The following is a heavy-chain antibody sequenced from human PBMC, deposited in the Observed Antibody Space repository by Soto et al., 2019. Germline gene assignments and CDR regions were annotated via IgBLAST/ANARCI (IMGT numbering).Heavy chain of an antibody. J-gene: IGHJ6*03. CDR2: INPNSGGT. Sequence: ASVKVSCKASGYTFTGYYMHWVRQAPGQGLEWMGWINPNSGGTNYAQKFQGWVTMTRDTSISTAYMELSRLRSDDTAVYYCARDQGITIFGVVTNYYMDVWGKGTTVTVSS. CDR1: GYTFTGYY. CDR3: ARDQGITIFGVVTNYYMDV. D-gene: IGHD3-3*01. V-gene: IGHV1-2*04.